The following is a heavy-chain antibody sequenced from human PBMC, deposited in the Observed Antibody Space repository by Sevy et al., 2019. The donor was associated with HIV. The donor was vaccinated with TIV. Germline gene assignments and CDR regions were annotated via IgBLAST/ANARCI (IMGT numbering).Heavy chain of an antibody. J-gene: IGHJ4*02. V-gene: IGHV1-8*01. D-gene: IGHD3-22*01. CDR3: ARCRYYDSGDYRSDY. CDR1: GYTFTSYD. CDR2: MNPNSANT. Sequence: ASVKVSCKASGYTFTSYDINWVRQATGQGLEWMGWMNPNSANTGYAQNFQGRVTMTRNTSITTAYMELSSLRSEDTAVYYCARCRYYDSGDYRSDYWGRGTLVTVSS.